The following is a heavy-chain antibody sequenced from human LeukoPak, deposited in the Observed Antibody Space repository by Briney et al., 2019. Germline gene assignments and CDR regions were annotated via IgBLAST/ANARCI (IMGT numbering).Heavy chain of an antibody. CDR3: ARYAPPTTVVTRFFDY. CDR1: GFTFSSYA. CDR2: ISGSGGST. V-gene: IGHV3-23*01. D-gene: IGHD4-11*01. Sequence: GGSLRLSCAASGFTFSSYAVSWVRQAPGKGLEWVSAISGSGGSTYYADSVKGRFTISRDNSKNTLYLQMNSLRAEDTAVYYCARYAPPTTVVTRFFDYWGQGTLVTVSS. J-gene: IGHJ4*02.